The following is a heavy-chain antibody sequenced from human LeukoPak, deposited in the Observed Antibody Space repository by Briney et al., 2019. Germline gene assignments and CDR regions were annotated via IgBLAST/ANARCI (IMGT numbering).Heavy chain of an antibody. J-gene: IGHJ4*02. D-gene: IGHD6-19*01. Sequence: PGGSLRLSCAASGFTVSSNYISWVRQAPGKGLEWVSVIYSGGSTYYADSVKGRFTISRDNSKNTLYLQMNSLRAEDTAVYYCARGSGWPYFDYWGQGTLVTVSS. V-gene: IGHV3-66*01. CDR3: ARGSGWPYFDY. CDR2: IYSGGST. CDR1: GFTVSSNY.